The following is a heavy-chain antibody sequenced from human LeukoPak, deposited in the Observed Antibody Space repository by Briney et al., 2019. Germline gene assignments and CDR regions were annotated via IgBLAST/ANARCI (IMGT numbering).Heavy chain of an antibody. CDR2: INAGNGNT. D-gene: IGHD2-8*01. CDR3: ARARPPYCTNGVCYNRGWFDP. CDR1: GYTFTSYA. J-gene: IGHJ5*02. V-gene: IGHV1-3*03. Sequence: GASVKVSCKASGYTFTSYAMHWVRQAPGQRLEWMGWINAGNGNTKYSQEFQGRVTITRDTSASTAYMELSSLRSEDMAVYYCARARPPYCTNGVCYNRGWFDPWGQGTLVTVSS.